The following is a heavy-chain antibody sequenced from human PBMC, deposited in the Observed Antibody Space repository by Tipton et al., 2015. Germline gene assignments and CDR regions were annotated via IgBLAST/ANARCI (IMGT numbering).Heavy chain of an antibody. J-gene: IGHJ4*02. D-gene: IGHD2-2*01. V-gene: IGHV3-23*01. Sequence: SLRLSCAASGFTFVSYVMSWVRQAPGKGLEWVSAISGSGDITNYADSVKGRFTSSRDNSKNTLYLQMNSLRAEDTAVYYCARSKGYCSSTSCANFDYWGQGILVTVSS. CDR1: GFTFVSYV. CDR3: ARSKGYCSSTSCANFDY. CDR2: ISGSGDIT.